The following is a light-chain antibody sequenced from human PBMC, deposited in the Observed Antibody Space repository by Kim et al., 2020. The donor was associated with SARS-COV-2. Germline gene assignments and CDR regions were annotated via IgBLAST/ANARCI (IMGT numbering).Light chain of an antibody. CDR1: SSDVGTYNL. J-gene: IGLJ2*01. CDR3: CSYAGSSTYVI. Sequence: QSITISCSGTSSDVGTYNLVSWYQQQPGKAPKLVIYEVSKRPSGISNRISGSQSGNTASLTISGLQAEDEAEYYCCSYAGSSTYVIFGGGTQLTVL. CDR2: EVS. V-gene: IGLV2-23*02.